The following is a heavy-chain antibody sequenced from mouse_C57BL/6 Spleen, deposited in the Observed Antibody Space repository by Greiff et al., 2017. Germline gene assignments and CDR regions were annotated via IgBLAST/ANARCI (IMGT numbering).Heavy chain of an antibody. CDR3: ARTGTDAMDY. D-gene: IGHD4-1*01. J-gene: IGHJ4*01. Sequence: VQLQQPGAELVKPGASVKLSCKASGYTFTSYWMHWVKQRPGQGLEWIGMIHPNSGSTNYNEKFKSKATLTVDKSSSTAYMQLSSLASEDSAVYYCARTGTDAMDYWGQGTSVTVSS. CDR1: GYTFTSYW. CDR2: IHPNSGST. V-gene: IGHV1-64*01.